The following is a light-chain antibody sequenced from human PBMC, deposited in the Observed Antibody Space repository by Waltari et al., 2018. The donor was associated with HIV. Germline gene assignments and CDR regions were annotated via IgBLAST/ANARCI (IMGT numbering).Light chain of an antibody. V-gene: IGLV2-8*01. Sequence: QSALTQPPSASGSPGQSVTISCTGTSSNIGAHNYVPWFQQHPGKAPKHMIFDVRKQPSEVPDRFSGSKSGNTASLTVSGLQAEDEADYYCASHAGSKDVFGGGTKLTVL. CDR1: SSNIGAHNY. J-gene: IGLJ2*01. CDR3: ASHAGSKDV. CDR2: DVR.